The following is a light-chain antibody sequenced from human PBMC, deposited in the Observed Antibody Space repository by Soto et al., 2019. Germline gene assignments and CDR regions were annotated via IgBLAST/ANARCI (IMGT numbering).Light chain of an antibody. J-gene: IGLJ1*01. CDR3: SSYTSTRSSV. CDR1: SSNIGSYF. V-gene: IGLV1-47*01. Sequence: QSVLTQPPSASGTPGQRVTISCSGSSSNIGSYFVYWYQHLPGEAPKLILYGVSDRPSGVSDRFSGSKSGDTASLTVSGLQAEDEADYYCSSYTSTRSSVFATWPKANVL. CDR2: GVS.